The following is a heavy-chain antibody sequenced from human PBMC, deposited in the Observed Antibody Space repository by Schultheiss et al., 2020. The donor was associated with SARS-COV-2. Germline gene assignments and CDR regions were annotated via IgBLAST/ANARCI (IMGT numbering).Heavy chain of an antibody. J-gene: IGHJ4*02. Sequence: GGSLRLSCAASGFTFSSYSMSWIRQAPGKGLEWVSYISSSSSYTNYADSVKGRFTISRDNAKNSLYLQMNSLRAEDTAVYYCARATSGSYGYWGQGTLVTVSS. CDR3: ARATSGSYGY. V-gene: IGHV3-21*05. CDR2: ISSSSSYT. D-gene: IGHD1-26*01. CDR1: GFTFSSYS.